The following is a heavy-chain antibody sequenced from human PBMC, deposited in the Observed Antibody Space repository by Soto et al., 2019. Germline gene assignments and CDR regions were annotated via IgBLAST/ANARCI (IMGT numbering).Heavy chain of an antibody. J-gene: IGHJ4*02. V-gene: IGHV5-51*01. CDR2: IYPTDSDT. CDR1: GYSFTSYW. CDR3: ARVQYSSGFYYDY. D-gene: IGHD6-19*01. Sequence: GESLKISCKGSGYSFTSYWIGWVRQMPGKGLEWMGIIYPTDSDTRYSPSFQGQVTISADRSISTAYLQWSSLKASDTAMYYCARVQYSSGFYYDYWGQGTLVTSPQ.